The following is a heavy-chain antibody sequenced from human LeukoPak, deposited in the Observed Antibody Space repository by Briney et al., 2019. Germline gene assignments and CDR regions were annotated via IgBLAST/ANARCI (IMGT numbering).Heavy chain of an antibody. Sequence: SETLSLTCTVSGYSISSGYYWGWIRQPPGKGLEWIGSIYHSGSTYYNPSLKSRVTISVDTSKNQFSLKLSSVTAADTAVYYCARVPGRCSSTSCFTGAFDIWGQGTMVTVSS. CDR1: GYSISSGYY. J-gene: IGHJ3*02. CDR3: ARVPGRCSSTSCFTGAFDI. D-gene: IGHD2-2*01. V-gene: IGHV4-38-2*02. CDR2: IYHSGST.